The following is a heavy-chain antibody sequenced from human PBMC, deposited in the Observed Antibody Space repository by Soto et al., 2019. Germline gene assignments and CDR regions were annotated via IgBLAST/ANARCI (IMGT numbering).Heavy chain of an antibody. V-gene: IGHV1-8*01. Sequence: QVQLVQSGAEVKKPGASVKVSCKASGYTFTSYDINWVRQATGQGLEWMGWMNPNSANTGYAQKFQGRVTMTRKTSIRAAYMDLSSLGSEDTAVYYCAAEGVRGMDVWGQGTTVTVSS. J-gene: IGHJ6*02. CDR2: MNPNSANT. CDR1: GYTFTSYD. CDR3: AAEGVRGMDV. D-gene: IGHD3-16*01.